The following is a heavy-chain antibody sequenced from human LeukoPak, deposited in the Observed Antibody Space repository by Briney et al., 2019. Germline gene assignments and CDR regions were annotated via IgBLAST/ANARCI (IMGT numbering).Heavy chain of an antibody. CDR1: GGSISSYY. V-gene: IGHV4-59*01. D-gene: IGHD4-11*01. Sequence: PSETLSLTCTVSGGSISSYYWGWIRQPPGKGLEWIGYIYYSGSTNYNPSLKSRVIISVDTSKNQFSLKLSSVTAADTAVYYCARWDYSNFNFDYWGQGTLVTVSS. CDR2: IYYSGST. CDR3: ARWDYSNFNFDY. J-gene: IGHJ4*02.